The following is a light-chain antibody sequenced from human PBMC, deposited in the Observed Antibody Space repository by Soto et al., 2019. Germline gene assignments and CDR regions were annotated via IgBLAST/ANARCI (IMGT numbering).Light chain of an antibody. CDR1: LSNIGSNF. J-gene: IGLJ2*01. V-gene: IGLV1-47*01. Sequence: QSVLTQPPSASGTPGQRVTISCSGSLSNIGSNFIYWYQQLPGSAPKLLINRNNERPSGVPDRFSGSKSGTSASLAISGRRSEDEADYHCAAWDDSLRGVVFGGGTQLTVL. CDR3: AAWDDSLRGVV. CDR2: RNN.